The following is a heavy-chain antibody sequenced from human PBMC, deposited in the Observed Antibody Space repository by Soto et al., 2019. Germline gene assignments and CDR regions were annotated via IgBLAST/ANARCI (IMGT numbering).Heavy chain of an antibody. J-gene: IGHJ4*02. CDR1: GFTFSSYA. Sequence: PGGSLRLSCAASGFTFSSYAMSWVRQAPGKGLEWVSAISGSGGSTYYADSVKGRFTISRDNSKNTLYLQMNSLRAEDTAVYYCAKYGRGAYAAVYYFDYWGQGTLVTVSS. CDR3: AKYGRGAYAAVYYFDY. D-gene: IGHD2-2*01. V-gene: IGHV3-23*01. CDR2: ISGSGGST.